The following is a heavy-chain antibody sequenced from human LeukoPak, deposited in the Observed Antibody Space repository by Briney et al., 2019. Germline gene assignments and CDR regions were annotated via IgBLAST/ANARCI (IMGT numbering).Heavy chain of an antibody. CDR1: GGTFSSYA. J-gene: IGHJ4*02. V-gene: IGHV1-2*02. Sequence: ASVKVSCKASGGTFSSYAISWVRQAPGQGLEWMGWINPNSGGTNYAQKFQGRVTMTRDTSISTAYMELSRLRSDDMAVYYCARDGGWGQGTLVAVSS. CDR2: INPNSGGT. CDR3: ARDGG. D-gene: IGHD3-16*01.